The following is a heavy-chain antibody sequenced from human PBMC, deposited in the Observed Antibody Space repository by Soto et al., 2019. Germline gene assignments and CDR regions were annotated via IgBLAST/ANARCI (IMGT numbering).Heavy chain of an antibody. V-gene: IGHV5-51*01. CDR1: GYTFTTYW. J-gene: IGHJ4*02. CDR2: IYPGDSDT. CDR3: VREEGPSYFAS. Sequence: EVHLVQSGPELKKSGESLDISCKASGYTFTTYWIGWVRQVPGIGLEWMGIIYPGDSDTRYNQAFLGQVTFSADTSTNTAYLHWNSLRASDTALYFCVREEGPSYFASCGQGTLVTVSS.